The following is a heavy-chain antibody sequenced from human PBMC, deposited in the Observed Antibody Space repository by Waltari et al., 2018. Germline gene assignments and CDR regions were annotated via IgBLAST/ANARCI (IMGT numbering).Heavy chain of an antibody. J-gene: IGHJ4*02. D-gene: IGHD4-17*01. V-gene: IGHV3-48*03. CDR2: ISSSGPTI. Sequence: EVQLVESGGGLVQPGGSLRLSCEASGFSLSDYGMNWVRQAPGEGLEWLSFISSSGPTIHYADSVKGRFTVSRDNTKNSLSLQMNSLRAEDTAVYYCARVWGVTTSDFWGQGTLVTVSS. CDR1: GFSLSDYG. CDR3: ARVWGVTTSDF.